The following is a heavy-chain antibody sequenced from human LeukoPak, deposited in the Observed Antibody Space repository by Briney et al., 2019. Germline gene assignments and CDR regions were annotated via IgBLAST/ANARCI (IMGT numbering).Heavy chain of an antibody. CDR1: GYTFSSYA. Sequence: GGSLRLSCAASGYTFSSYAMSWVRQAPGKGLEWVSAISGSGGSTYYADSVKGRFTISRDNSKNTLYLQMNSLRAEDTAVYYCAKYSSARPTKPIDYWGQGTLVTVSS. J-gene: IGHJ4*02. CDR2: ISGSGGST. D-gene: IGHD6-19*01. V-gene: IGHV3-23*01. CDR3: AKYSSARPTKPIDY.